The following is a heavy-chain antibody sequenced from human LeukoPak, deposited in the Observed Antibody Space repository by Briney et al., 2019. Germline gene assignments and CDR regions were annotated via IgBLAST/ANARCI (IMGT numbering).Heavy chain of an antibody. CDR2: MSYDGSNK. CDR1: GITFSSYG. CDR3: AKTTVTPYQVAY. V-gene: IGHV3-30*18. Sequence: GGSLRLSCAASGITFSSYGMHWVRQAPGKGLEWVAVMSYDGSNKYYADSVKGRFTISRDDSTNTLYLQMNSLRAEDTAVYYCAKTTVTPYQVAYWGQGTLVTVSS. J-gene: IGHJ4*02. D-gene: IGHD4-17*01.